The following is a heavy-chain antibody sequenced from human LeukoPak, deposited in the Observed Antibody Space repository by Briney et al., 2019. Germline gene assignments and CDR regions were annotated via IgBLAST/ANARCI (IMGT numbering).Heavy chain of an antibody. V-gene: IGHV3-74*01. Sequence: GGSLRRSCAASGFTFGSSYMHWVRQDPGKGLVWVSCISSDGTSTNYADSVKGRFTISRDNPKNTVYLQMNSLRAEDTAVYYCARDVGSSLHSCGQGTLVIVSS. CDR1: GFTFGSSY. CDR3: ARDVGSSLHS. J-gene: IGHJ4*02. CDR2: ISSDGTST. D-gene: IGHD2-2*01.